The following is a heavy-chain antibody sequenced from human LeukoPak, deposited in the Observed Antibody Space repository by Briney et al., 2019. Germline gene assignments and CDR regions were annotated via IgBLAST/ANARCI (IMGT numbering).Heavy chain of an antibody. CDR3: ARGDYGGTFRYYFDY. CDR1: GYTFTGYY. D-gene: IGHD4-23*01. CDR2: INPNSGGT. J-gene: IGHJ4*02. Sequence: ASVKVSCKASGYTFTGYYMHWVRQAPGQGLEWMGWINPNSGGTNYAQKFQGRVTMTRDTSISTAYVELSRLRSDDTAVYYCARGDYGGTFRYYFDYWGQGTLVTVSS. V-gene: IGHV1-2*02.